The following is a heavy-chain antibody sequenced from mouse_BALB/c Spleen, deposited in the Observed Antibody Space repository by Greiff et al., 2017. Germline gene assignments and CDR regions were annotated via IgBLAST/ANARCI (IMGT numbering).Heavy chain of an antibody. D-gene: IGHD2-4*01. V-gene: IGHV5-6*02. J-gene: IGHJ2*01. CDR1: GFTFSSYG. CDR3: ARRYDYNFDY. Sequence: EVKLVESGGDLVKPGGSLKLSCAASGFTFSSYGMSWVRQTPDKRLEWVATISSGGSYTYYPDSVKGRFTISRDNAKNTLYLQMSSLKSEDTAMYYCARRYDYNFDYWGQGTTLTVSS. CDR2: ISSGGSYT.